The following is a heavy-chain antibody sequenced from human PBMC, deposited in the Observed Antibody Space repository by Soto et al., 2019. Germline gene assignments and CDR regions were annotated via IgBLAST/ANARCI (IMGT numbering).Heavy chain of an antibody. CDR2: MDQDGSET. Sequence: EVQLVESGGGLVQPGGSLRLSCAASGFTFSTYWMTWVRQPPGKGLEWVANMDQDGSETYYVDSVRGRFTVSRDNAKNSRYLQLNRLRVEDTAVYYCVCGGNFFIYWGQGTLVTVSP. J-gene: IGHJ4*02. D-gene: IGHD3-16*01. CDR3: VCGGNFFIY. V-gene: IGHV3-7*01. CDR1: GFTFSTYW.